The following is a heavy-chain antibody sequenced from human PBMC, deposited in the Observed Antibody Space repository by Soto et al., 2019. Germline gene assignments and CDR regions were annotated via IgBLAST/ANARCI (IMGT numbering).Heavy chain of an antibody. CDR3: ARGPGELLRYFDWLKTSGWFDP. Sequence: ASVKVSCKASGYTFTSYAMHWVRQAPGQRLEWMGWINAGNGNTKYSQKFQGRVTITRDTSASTAYMELSSLRSEDTAVYYCARGPGELLRYFDWLKTSGWFDPWGQGTLVTVSS. D-gene: IGHD3-9*01. V-gene: IGHV1-3*01. CDR2: INAGNGNT. CDR1: GYTFTSYA. J-gene: IGHJ5*02.